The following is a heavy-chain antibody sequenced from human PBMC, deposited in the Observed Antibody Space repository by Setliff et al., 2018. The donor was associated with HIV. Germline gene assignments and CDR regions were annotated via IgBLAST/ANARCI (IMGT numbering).Heavy chain of an antibody. D-gene: IGHD1-26*01. CDR2: IKSKTDGGTT. CDR3: TTDLGGSYHGWNY. Sequence: SLRLCCAASGFTFSNAWMNWVRQAPGKGLEWVGRIKSKTDGGTTDYAAPVKGRFTISRDDSKNTLYLQMNSLKTEDTAVYYCTTDLGGSYHGWNYWGQGTQVTVSS. J-gene: IGHJ4*02. CDR1: GFTFSNAW. V-gene: IGHV3-15*07.